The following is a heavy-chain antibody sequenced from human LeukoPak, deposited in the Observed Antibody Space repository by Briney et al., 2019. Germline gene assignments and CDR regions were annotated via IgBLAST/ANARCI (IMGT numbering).Heavy chain of an antibody. CDR2: IKNDGSTT. J-gene: IGHJ4*02. CDR1: GFTFSSYW. Sequence: PGGSLRLSCAASGFTFSSYWMHWVRQPPGKGLVWVSRIKNDGSTTTYADSVKGRFTVSRDNAKNTLYLQMNSLRAEDTAVHYCARERKYDSNFDYWGQGTLVTVSS. CDR3: ARERKYDSNFDY. D-gene: IGHD1-1*01. V-gene: IGHV3-74*01.